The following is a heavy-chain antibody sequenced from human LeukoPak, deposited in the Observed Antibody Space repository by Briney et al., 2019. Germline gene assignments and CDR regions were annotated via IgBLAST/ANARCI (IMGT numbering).Heavy chain of an antibody. CDR3: TTDLSPITIFGVVTADAFDI. J-gene: IGHJ3*02. V-gene: IGHV3-15*01. CDR2: IKSKTDGGTT. D-gene: IGHD3-3*01. Sequence: GGSLRLSCAASGFTFSRYGMYWVRQAPGKGLEWVGRIKSKTDGGTTDYAAPVKGRFTISRDDSKNTLYLQMNSLKTEDTAVYYCTTDLSPITIFGVVTADAFDIWGQGTMVTVSS. CDR1: GFTFSRYG.